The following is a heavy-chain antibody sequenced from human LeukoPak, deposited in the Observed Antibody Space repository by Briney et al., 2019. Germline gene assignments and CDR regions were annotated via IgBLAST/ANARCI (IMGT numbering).Heavy chain of an antibody. CDR2: ISSSGSTI. J-gene: IGHJ4*02. V-gene: IGHV3-48*03. CDR3: ARDPLPDSSSWYYFDY. CDR1: GFTFSSYE. D-gene: IGHD6-13*01. Sequence: PGGSLRLSCAASGFTFSSYEMSWVRQAPGKGLEWVSYISSSGSTIYYADSVKGRFTISRDNAKNSLYLQMNSLRAEDTAVYYCARDPLPDSSSWYYFDYWGQGTLVTVSS.